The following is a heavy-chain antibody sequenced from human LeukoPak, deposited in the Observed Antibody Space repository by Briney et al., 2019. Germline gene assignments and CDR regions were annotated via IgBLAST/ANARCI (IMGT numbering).Heavy chain of an antibody. Sequence: PGGSLRLYCAASGFTFSSYAMHWVRQAPGKGLEWVAVISYDGSNKYYADSVKGRFTISRDNSKNTLYLQMNSLRAEDTAVYYCARDIIAVAGTSGLVDYWGQGTLVTVSS. CDR3: ARDIIAVAGTSGLVDY. CDR2: ISYDGSNK. J-gene: IGHJ4*02. CDR1: GFTFSSYA. D-gene: IGHD6-19*01. V-gene: IGHV3-30-3*01.